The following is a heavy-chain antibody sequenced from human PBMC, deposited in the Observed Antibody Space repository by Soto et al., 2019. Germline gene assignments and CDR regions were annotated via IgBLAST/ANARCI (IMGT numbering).Heavy chain of an antibody. CDR3: ASPPDYGDFLEFDY. Sequence: LSLTCTVSGGSVSSGSYYWSWIRQPPGKGLEWIGYIYYSGSTNYNPSLKSRVTISVDTSKNQFSLKLSSVTAADTAVYYCASPPDYGDFLEFDYWGQGTLVTVSS. V-gene: IGHV4-61*01. J-gene: IGHJ4*02. CDR1: GGSVSSGSYY. CDR2: IYYSGST. D-gene: IGHD4-17*01.